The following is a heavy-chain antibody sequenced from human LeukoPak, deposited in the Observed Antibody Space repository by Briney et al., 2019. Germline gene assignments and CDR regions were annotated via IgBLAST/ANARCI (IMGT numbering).Heavy chain of an antibody. CDR3: AKATPGIAVAGSFDY. J-gene: IGHJ4*02. CDR2: ISWNSGSI. Sequence: GGSMRLSCAASGFTFDDYAMHWVRQAPGKGLEWVSGISWNSGSIGYADSVKGRFTISRDNAKNSLYLQMNSLRAEDMALYYCAKATPGIAVAGSFDYWGQGTLVTVSS. D-gene: IGHD6-19*01. V-gene: IGHV3-9*03. CDR1: GFTFDDYA.